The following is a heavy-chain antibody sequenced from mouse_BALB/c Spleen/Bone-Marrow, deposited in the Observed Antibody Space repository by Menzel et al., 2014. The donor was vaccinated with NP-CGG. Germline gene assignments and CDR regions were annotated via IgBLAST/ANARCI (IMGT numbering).Heavy chain of an antibody. CDR3: ARDMGGIPFDS. Sequence: EVQGVESGGGLVQPGGSLRLSCATSGFTFTDYYMNWVRQPPGEALAWLAFIRNKANGYTTEYSASVKGRFTISRDNSQSILYLHMNTLRAEDSATYYCARDMGGIPFDSWGQGTTLAVSS. CDR2: IRNKANGYTT. CDR1: GFTFTDYY. V-gene: IGHV7-3*02. D-gene: IGHD4-1*01. J-gene: IGHJ2*01.